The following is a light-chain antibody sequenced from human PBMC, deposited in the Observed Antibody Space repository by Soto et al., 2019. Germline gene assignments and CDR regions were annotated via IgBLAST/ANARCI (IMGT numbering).Light chain of an antibody. CDR1: SSDVGGYSY. Sequence: QSALTQPASVSGSPGQSITISCTGTSSDVGGYSYVSWYQQHPGKAPKLMIYDVNNRPSGVSNRFSGSKSGNTASLTISGLQAEDEADYYCRSYTYSSTLYVFGTGTKLTVL. CDR3: RSYTYSSTLYV. J-gene: IGLJ1*01. V-gene: IGLV2-14*01. CDR2: DVN.